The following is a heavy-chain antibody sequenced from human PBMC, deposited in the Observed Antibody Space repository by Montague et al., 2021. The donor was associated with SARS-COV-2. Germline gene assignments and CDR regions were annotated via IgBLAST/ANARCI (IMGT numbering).Heavy chain of an antibody. V-gene: IGHV4-59*01. CDR2: INYSGST. J-gene: IGHJ4*02. CDR3: ARVLLYRSHLYSYFDY. Sequence: SETLSLTCTVSGDSMNNYYWSWIRQPPGKGLEWIGYINYSGSTHYNPSLQSRVTLSVDTSKNQFSLRLTSVTAADTAMYYCARVLLYRSHLYSYFDYWGQGTLVTVSS. D-gene: IGHD6-13*01. CDR1: GDSMNNYY.